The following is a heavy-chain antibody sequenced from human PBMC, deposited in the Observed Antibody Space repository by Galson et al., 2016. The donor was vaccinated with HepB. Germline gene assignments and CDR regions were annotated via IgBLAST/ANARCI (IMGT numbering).Heavy chain of an antibody. CDR3: ARDSGSVSFDY. CDR2: IFSAGTT. D-gene: IGHD1-26*01. V-gene: IGHV3-53*01. Sequence: SLRLSCAASGFSVSSNCLSWVRQAPGKGLEWVSVIFSAGTTYYADSVKGRFTISRDNSKNTLYLQMNSLRAEDTAVYYCARDSGSVSFDYWGQGTLVTVSS. J-gene: IGHJ4*02. CDR1: GFSVSSNC.